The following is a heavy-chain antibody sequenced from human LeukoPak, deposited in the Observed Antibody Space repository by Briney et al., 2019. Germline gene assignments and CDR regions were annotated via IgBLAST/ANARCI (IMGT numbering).Heavy chain of an antibody. V-gene: IGHV4-38-2*01. Sequence: PSETLYLTXAVSGYSIRSAYYWGWRRQPRGKGLEWLGSIYHIGTTYYNPSLKGRVTISLNTSKSQFSLKLTSVTAADTAVYYCATTTVVTRDFDYWGQGTLVTVSS. D-gene: IGHD4-23*01. CDR2: IYHIGTT. CDR3: ATTTVVTRDFDY. CDR1: GYSIRSAYY. J-gene: IGHJ4*02.